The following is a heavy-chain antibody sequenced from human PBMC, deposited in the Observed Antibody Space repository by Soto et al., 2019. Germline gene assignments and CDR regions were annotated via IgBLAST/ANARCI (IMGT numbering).Heavy chain of an antibody. V-gene: IGHV3-30-3*01. CDR1: GFTFSSYA. J-gene: IGHJ3*02. CDR3: VRDSWIVYRAFDI. Sequence: PGGSLRLSCAASGFTFSSYAMHWVRQAPGKGLEWVAVISYDGSNKYYADSVKGRFTISRDNSKNTLYLQMNSLRAEDTAVYYCVRDSWIVYRAFDIWGQGTMVTVSS. CDR2: ISYDGSNK. D-gene: IGHD2-15*01.